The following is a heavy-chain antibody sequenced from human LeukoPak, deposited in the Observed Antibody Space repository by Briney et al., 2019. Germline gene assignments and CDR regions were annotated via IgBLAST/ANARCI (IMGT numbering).Heavy chain of an antibody. J-gene: IGHJ4*02. CDR3: AHHYGDYPYNFDY. CDR1: GFTLSSYS. CDR2: ISGRSTYI. Sequence: GGSLRLSCAASGFTLSSYSMNWVRQAPRKGLEWVSSISGRSTYIYYADSVKGRFTISRDNSKNTLSLQMSSLRAEDTAVYYCAHHYGDYPYNFDYWGQGTLVTVSS. V-gene: IGHV3-21*04. D-gene: IGHD4-17*01.